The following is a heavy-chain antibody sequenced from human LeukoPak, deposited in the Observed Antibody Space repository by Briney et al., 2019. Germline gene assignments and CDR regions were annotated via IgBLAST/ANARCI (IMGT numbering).Heavy chain of an antibody. CDR3: ARHGGFYDSSGYFDY. D-gene: IGHD3-22*01. CDR2: IYYSGIT. J-gene: IGHJ4*02. V-gene: IGHV4-59*08. CDR1: GGSIRSYY. Sequence: SETLSLTCTVSGGSIRSYYRSWIRQAPGKGLEWIGFIYYSGITNYNPSLKSRVTISVDTSKNQFSLKLSSVTAADTAVYYCARHGGFYDSSGYFDYWGQGTLVTVAS.